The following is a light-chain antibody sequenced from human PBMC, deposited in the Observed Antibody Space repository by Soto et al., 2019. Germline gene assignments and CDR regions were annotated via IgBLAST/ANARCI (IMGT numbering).Light chain of an antibody. V-gene: IGKV1-39*01. Sequence: DIKMTQSPSSLSASVGARVTITCRASQSISSYLNWYQQKPGKAPKLLIYAAYSLQSGVPSRFSGSGSGTDFTLTISSLQPEDFATYYCQQSYSTPWTVGQVTKVEIK. CDR1: QSISSY. J-gene: IGKJ1*01. CDR2: AAY. CDR3: QQSYSTPWT.